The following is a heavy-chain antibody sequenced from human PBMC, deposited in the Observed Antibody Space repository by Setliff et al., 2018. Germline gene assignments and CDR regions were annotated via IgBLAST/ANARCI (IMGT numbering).Heavy chain of an antibody. CDR3: AREPHYGDYLLDY. D-gene: IGHD4-17*01. CDR1: GGSISSGDYY. CDR2: IYSSGST. Sequence: SETLSLTCTVSGGSISSGDYYWSWIRQPPGKGLEWIGYIYSSGSTYYNPSLKSRVSISVDTSKNQFSLKLSSVTAADTAVYYCAREPHYGDYLLDYWGQGTLVTVSS. V-gene: IGHV4-30-4*08. J-gene: IGHJ4*02.